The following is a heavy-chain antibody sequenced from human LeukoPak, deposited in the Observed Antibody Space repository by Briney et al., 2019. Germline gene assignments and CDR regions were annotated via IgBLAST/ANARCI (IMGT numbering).Heavy chain of an antibody. CDR2: IKQDGSQQ. V-gene: IGHV3-7*01. D-gene: IGHD2-21*02. Sequence: PGGSLRLSCAASGFTLSTYYMSWVRQAPGKGLEFVANIKQDGSQQSCVKSVEGRFAISRDNAKNSLYLQMNGLRVEDTAIYYCARYQHCGGDCYPLDFWGQGTLVTVSS. CDR1: GFTLSTYY. CDR3: ARYQHCGGDCYPLDF. J-gene: IGHJ4*02.